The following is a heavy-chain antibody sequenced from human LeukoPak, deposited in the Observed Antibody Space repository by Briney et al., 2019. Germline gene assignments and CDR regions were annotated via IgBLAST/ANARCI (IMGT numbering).Heavy chain of an antibody. D-gene: IGHD4-11*01. V-gene: IGHV4-31*03. CDR1: GGSISSGGYY. J-gene: IGHJ4*02. Sequence: PSETLSLTCTVSGGSISSGGYYWSWIRQHPGKGLEWIGYIYYSGSTYYNPSLKSRVTISVDTSKNQFSLKLSSVTAEDTAVYYCARGPQSLDYSNDFDYWGQGTLVTVSS. CDR3: ARGPQSLDYSNDFDY. CDR2: IYYSGST.